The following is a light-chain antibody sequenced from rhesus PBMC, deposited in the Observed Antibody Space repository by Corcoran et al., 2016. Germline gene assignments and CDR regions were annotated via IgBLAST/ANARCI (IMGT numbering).Light chain of an antibody. CDR2: KAS. CDR3: QHGYGIS. J-gene: IGKJ2*01. Sequence: DIQMTQSPSSLSASVGDRVTITCRASQGISNNLAWYQQKPGKVPKLLIYKASTLQSGVPSRFSGSGSGTDFTLTISSLQPEDFATYYCQHGYGISFGQGTKVEIK. V-gene: IGKV1-25*01. CDR1: QGISNN.